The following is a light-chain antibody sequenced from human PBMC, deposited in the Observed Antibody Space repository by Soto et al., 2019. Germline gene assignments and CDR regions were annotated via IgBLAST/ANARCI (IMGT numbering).Light chain of an antibody. CDR2: DND. CDR3: GAWDSGLSTVV. J-gene: IGLJ3*02. V-gene: IGLV1-51*01. CDR1: TSNIGNNY. Sequence: QSVLTQAPSVSAAPGQTVTISCSGSTSNIGNNYVSWYQQFPGTAPKLLIYDNDRRPSGIPDRFSGSKSTTSATLGITGLQTGDEANYFCGAWDSGLSTVVFGGGTKVTVL.